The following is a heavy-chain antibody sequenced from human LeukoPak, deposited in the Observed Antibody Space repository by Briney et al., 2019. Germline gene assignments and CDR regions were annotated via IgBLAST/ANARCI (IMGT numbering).Heavy chain of an antibody. J-gene: IGHJ4*02. CDR1: GYTFTNYG. CDR3: ARVSSDCRCSPSCYDY. CDR2: ISPYNGYT. V-gene: IGHV1-18*01. D-gene: IGHD2-2*01. Sequence: GASVKVSCKASGYTFTNYGISWVRQAPGQGLEWVGWISPYNGYTHYAQNLQGRVTVTTDTSTSTAYMELRSLRSDDTAVYYCARVSSDCRCSPSCYDYWGQGTLVIVSS.